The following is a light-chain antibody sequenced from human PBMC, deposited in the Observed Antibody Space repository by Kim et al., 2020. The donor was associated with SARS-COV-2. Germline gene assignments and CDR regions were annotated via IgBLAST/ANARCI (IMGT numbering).Light chain of an antibody. CDR1: SSDVGSYSH. V-gene: IGLV2-23*02. J-gene: IGLJ1*01. CDR2: EVS. CDR3: CSYAVSITFV. Sequence: QSALTQPAYVSGSPGQSITISCTGTSSDVGSYSHVSWYQQHPGKAPKLIIYEVSERPSGVSSRFSGSKSGNTASLTISGLRAEDEADYYCCSYAVSITFVIGTGTKVTVL.